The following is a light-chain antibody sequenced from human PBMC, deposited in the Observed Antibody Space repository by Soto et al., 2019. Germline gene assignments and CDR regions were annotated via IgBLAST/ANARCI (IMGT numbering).Light chain of an antibody. J-gene: IGKJ5*01. CDR3: QQFDNLPFT. Sequence: EVVMTQSPATLSVSPGERVTLSCRASQSVSDNLAWYQQKPGQAPRLLIYGASTRATTIPARFSGSGSGTEFTLTISSLQSEDFATYYCQQFDNLPFTFGQGTRLEIK. V-gene: IGKV3-15*01. CDR1: QSVSDN. CDR2: GAS.